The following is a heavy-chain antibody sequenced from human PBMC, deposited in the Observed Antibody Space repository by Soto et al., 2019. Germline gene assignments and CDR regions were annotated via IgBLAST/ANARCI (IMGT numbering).Heavy chain of an antibody. CDR1: GFSLTTRGVG. V-gene: IGHV2-5*02. D-gene: IGHD3-16*01. CDR2: IYWDDDK. J-gene: IGHJ5*02. CDR3: AHIPNYYQYDWFDP. Sequence: QITLKESGPTLVKHTQTLTLTCTFSGFSLTTRGVGVGWIRQPPGKALECPALIYWDDDKRYSPSLQSRLSITKDTSKNQVVLTMTNVDPVDTATYYCAHIPNYYQYDWFDPWGQGTLVSVSS.